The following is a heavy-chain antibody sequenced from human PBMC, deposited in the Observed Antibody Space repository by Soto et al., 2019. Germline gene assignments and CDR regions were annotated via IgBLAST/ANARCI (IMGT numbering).Heavy chain of an antibody. D-gene: IGHD3-22*01. Sequence: EVQLVESGGGLGEPGGSLRLSCEASGFTFKNAWMSWLRQAPGRGLEWVGRIISNSDGGTAEYAAPVNGRFSISRDHSKNTLYLQVNSLKTEDSAVYYCTTDEGDSRSFYNFDYWGQGALVTVSS. J-gene: IGHJ4*02. V-gene: IGHV3-15*07. CDR2: IISNSDGGTA. CDR3: TTDEGDSRSFYNFDY. CDR1: GFTFKNAW.